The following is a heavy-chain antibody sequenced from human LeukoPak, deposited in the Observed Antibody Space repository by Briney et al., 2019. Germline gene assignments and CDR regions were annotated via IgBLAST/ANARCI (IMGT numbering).Heavy chain of an antibody. V-gene: IGHV3-15*01. CDR3: TTYATYYDILTGYPTGDY. CDR2: IKSKTDGGTT. D-gene: IGHD3-9*01. Sequence: PGGSLRLSCAASGFTFSNAWMSWARQAPGKGLEWVGRIKSKTDGGTTDYAAPVKGRFTISRDDSKNTLYLQMNSLKTEDTAVYYCTTYATYYDILTGYPTGDYWGQGTLVTVSS. J-gene: IGHJ4*02. CDR1: GFTFSNAW.